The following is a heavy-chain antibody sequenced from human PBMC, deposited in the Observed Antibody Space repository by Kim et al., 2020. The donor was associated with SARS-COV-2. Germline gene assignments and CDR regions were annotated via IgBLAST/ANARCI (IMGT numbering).Heavy chain of an antibody. CDR1: GFTFTSYG. D-gene: IGHD3-10*01. CDR3: AKGGTMLRGVIDFFDY. V-gene: IGHV3-30*18. J-gene: IGHJ4*02. CDR2: ISYDGSNK. Sequence: GGSLRLSCAASGFTFTSYGMHWVRQAPGKGLEWVAVISYDGSNKYYADSVKGRFTISRDNSKNTLYLQMNSLRPEDTAVYYCAKGGTMLRGVIDFFDYWGQGTVVTVSS.